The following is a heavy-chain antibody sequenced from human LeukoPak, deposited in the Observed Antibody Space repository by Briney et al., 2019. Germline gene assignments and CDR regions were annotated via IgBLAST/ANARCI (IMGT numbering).Heavy chain of an antibody. CDR3: ARAYDYGGNSYDY. J-gene: IGHJ4*02. V-gene: IGHV4-61*01. D-gene: IGHD4-23*01. Sequence: SSETLSLTCTVSGGSISSSSYYWSWIRQPPGKGLEWIGYIYYSGSTNYNPSLKSRVTISVDTSKNQFSLKLNSVTAADTAVYYCARAYDYGGNSYDYWGQGTLVTVSS. CDR1: GGSISSSSYY. CDR2: IYYSGST.